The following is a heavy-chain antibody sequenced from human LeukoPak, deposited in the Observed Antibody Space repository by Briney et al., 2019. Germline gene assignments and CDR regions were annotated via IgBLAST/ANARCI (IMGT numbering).Heavy chain of an antibody. V-gene: IGHV1-18*01. Sequence: ASVKVSCKASGYTFTSYGISWVRQAPGQGLEWMGWINANNGNTIYAQSLQDRVTMTTDTSTTTAYMELRSLTSDDTAVYYCARNPQWGLPEDYWGQGTLVIVSS. CDR1: GYTFTSYG. D-gene: IGHD3-16*01. CDR2: INANNGNT. CDR3: ARNPQWGLPEDY. J-gene: IGHJ4*02.